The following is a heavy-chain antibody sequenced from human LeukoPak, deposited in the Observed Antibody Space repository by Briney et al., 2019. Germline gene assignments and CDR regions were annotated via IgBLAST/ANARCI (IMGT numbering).Heavy chain of an antibody. V-gene: IGHV3-30*18. D-gene: IGHD3-10*01. CDR2: ISYDGSNK. CDR1: GFTFSSYG. CDR3: AKDEGPLYYGPDY. J-gene: IGHJ4*02. Sequence: PGRSLRLSCAASGFTFSSYGMHWVRQAPGKELEWVAVISYDGSNKYYADSVKGRFTISRDNSKSTLYLQMNSLRAGDTAVYYCAKDEGPLYYGPDYWGQGTLVTVSS.